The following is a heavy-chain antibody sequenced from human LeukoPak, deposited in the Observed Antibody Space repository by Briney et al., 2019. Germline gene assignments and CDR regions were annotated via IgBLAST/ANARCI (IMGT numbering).Heavy chain of an antibody. CDR3: ASFPGYSYGPTGDY. CDR1: GGSISSYY. Sequence: SETLSLTCTVSGGSISSYYWSWIRQPPGKGLEWIGYIYYSGSTNYNPSLKSRVTISVDTSKNRFSLKLSSVTAADTAVYYCASFPGYSYGPTGDYWGQGTLVTVSS. J-gene: IGHJ4*02. CDR2: IYYSGST. D-gene: IGHD5-18*01. V-gene: IGHV4-59*01.